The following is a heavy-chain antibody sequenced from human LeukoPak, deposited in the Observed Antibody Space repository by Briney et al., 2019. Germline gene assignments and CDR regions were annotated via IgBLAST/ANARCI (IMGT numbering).Heavy chain of an antibody. J-gene: IGHJ4*02. CDR1: GESISGFY. CDR2: IYYSGST. Sequence: SETLSLTCTVSGESISGFYWTWIRQPPGKGLEWIGYIYYSGSTNYNPSLKSRVTISVDTSKNQFSLKLRSVTAADTAVYYCARLYGNYQNYFDYWGQGTLVTVSS. CDR3: ARLYGNYQNYFDY. V-gene: IGHV4-59*12. D-gene: IGHD1-7*01.